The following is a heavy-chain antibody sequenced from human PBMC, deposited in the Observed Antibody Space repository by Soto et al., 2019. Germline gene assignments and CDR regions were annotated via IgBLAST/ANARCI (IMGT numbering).Heavy chain of an antibody. CDR2: IKSKADGGTT. CDR1: GYTFSKAW. V-gene: IGHV3-15*07. J-gene: IGHJ4*01. D-gene: IGHD3-22*01. Sequence: PVGSLRLSCAPSGYTFSKAWINLVLQAQETGLEWVGRIKSKADGGTTDYAAPVKGRFAISREDSKNIAYMQMNSLKIEDTAVYYCTSDSYSTMIIVRFDYWGRGTLVTVSS. CDR3: TSDSYSTMIIVRFDY.